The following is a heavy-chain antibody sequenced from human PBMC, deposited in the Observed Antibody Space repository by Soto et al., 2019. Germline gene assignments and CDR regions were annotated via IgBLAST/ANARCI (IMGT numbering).Heavy chain of an antibody. D-gene: IGHD6-6*01. J-gene: IGHJ4*02. CDR3: AREYTSASWGY. V-gene: IGHV1-2*02. Sequence: ASVKVSCKASGYTFTGYYMHWVRQAPGQGLEWMGWINPNSGDTNYAQKLQGRVTMTRDTSTSTAYMELRRLRSDDTAVYYCAREYTSASWGYWGQGTLVTVSS. CDR2: INPNSGDT. CDR1: GYTFTGYY.